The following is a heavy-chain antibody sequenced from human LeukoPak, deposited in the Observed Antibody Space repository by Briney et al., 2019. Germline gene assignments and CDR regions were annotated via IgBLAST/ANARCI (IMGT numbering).Heavy chain of an antibody. V-gene: IGHV3-30*02. CDR2: ILSDGSKE. CDR3: AKDRQQQLVPSLSFDY. Sequence: GGSLRLSCAASGFTFSSYGMHWVRQAPGKGLEWVAVILSDGSKEFYTDSVKGRFTISRDNSKNTLYLQMNSLRAEDTAVYYCAKDRQQQLVPSLSFDYWGQGTLVTVSS. CDR1: GFTFSSYG. J-gene: IGHJ4*02. D-gene: IGHD6-13*01.